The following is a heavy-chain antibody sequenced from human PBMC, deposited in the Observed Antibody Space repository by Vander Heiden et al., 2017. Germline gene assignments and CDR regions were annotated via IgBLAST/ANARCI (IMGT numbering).Heavy chain of an antibody. Sequence: QVQLVESGGGVVRPGRSLRRSCAASGFTFSSYGMHWVRQAPGKGLEWVAVISYDGSNKYYADSVKGRFTISRDNSKNTLYLQMNSLRAEDTAVYYCAKDRKLKNWYFDLWGRGTLVTVSS. CDR1: GFTFSSYG. CDR2: ISYDGSNK. D-gene: IGHD1-1*01. J-gene: IGHJ2*01. V-gene: IGHV3-30*18. CDR3: AKDRKLKNWYFDL.